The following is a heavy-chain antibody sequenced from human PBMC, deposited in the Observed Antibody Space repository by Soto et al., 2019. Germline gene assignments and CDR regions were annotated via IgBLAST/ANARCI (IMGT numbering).Heavy chain of an antibody. CDR3: ASSYDSSGYYQYNWFDP. V-gene: IGHV1-69*13. Sequence: GASVKVSCKASGGTFSSYAISWVRQAPGQGLEWMGGIIPIFGTANYAQKFQGRVTITADESTSTAYMELSSLRSEDTAVYYCASSYDSSGYYQYNWFDPWGQGTLVTVSS. D-gene: IGHD3-22*01. J-gene: IGHJ5*02. CDR1: GGTFSSYA. CDR2: IIPIFGTA.